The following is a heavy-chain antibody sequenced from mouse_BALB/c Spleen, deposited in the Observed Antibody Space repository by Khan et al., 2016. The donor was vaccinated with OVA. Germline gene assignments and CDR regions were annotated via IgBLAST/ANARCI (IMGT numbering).Heavy chain of an antibody. D-gene: IGHD1-1*01. CDR3: ARRTTVVDY. V-gene: IGHV1-7*01. CDR2: INPSTGYT. CDR1: GYTFTSYW. Sequence: VQLQESGAELAKPGASVKMSCKASGYTFTSYWMHWVKQRPGQGLEWIGYINPSTGYTEYNQKFKDKATLTADKSSSTAYMQLSSLTSEDSAVYYCARRTTVVDYWGQGTTLTVSS. J-gene: IGHJ2*01.